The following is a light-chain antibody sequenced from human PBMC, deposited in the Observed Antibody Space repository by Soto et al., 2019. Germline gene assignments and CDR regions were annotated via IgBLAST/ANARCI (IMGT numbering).Light chain of an antibody. Sequence: DIQMTQSPSAMSASVGDRVTITCRASQGINNYLAWFQQRPGKVPQRLIYGASSLQSGVPSRFSGSGSGTDFTLTISSLQPEDFATYYCQQSYSTPITFGQGTRLEIK. CDR1: QGINNY. V-gene: IGKV1-17*03. CDR3: QQSYSTPIT. J-gene: IGKJ5*01. CDR2: GAS.